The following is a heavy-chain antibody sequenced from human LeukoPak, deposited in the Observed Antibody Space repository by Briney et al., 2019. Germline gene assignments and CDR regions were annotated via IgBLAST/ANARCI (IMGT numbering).Heavy chain of an antibody. CDR2: IYSGGST. J-gene: IGHJ6*03. D-gene: IGHD6-13*01. V-gene: IGHV3-66*01. Sequence: HPGGSLRLSCAASGFTVSSNYMSWVRQAPGKGLEWVSVIYSGGSTYYADSVKGRFTISRDNSKNTLYLQMNSLRAEDTAVYYCAKEMAAAGTVYYYYYMDVWGKGTTVTVSS. CDR3: AKEMAAAGTVYYYYYMDV. CDR1: GFTVSSNY.